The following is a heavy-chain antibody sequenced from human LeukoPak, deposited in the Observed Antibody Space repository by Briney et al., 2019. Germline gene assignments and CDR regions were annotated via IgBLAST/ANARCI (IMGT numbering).Heavy chain of an antibody. CDR3: ATMRGSYYPFDY. CDR2: ISSSSSTI. J-gene: IGHJ4*02. D-gene: IGHD1-26*01. V-gene: IGHV3-48*04. Sequence: GGSLRLSCAASGFTFSSYSMNWVGQAPGKGLEWVSYISSSSSTIYYADSVEGRFTISRDNAKNSLYLQMNSLRAEDTAVYYCATMRGSYYPFDYWGQGTLVTVSS. CDR1: GFTFSSYS.